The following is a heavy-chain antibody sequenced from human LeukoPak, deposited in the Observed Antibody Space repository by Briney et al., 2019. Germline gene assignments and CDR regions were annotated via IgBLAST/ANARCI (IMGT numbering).Heavy chain of an antibody. CDR1: GGSFSGYY. D-gene: IGHD5-12*01. Sequence: PSETLSLTCAVYGGSFSGYYWSWIRQPPGKGLEWIGEINHSGSTNYNPSVKSRVTISVDTSKNQFSLRLSSVTAADTAVYFCAREGWLRSFDYWGQGTLVTVSS. J-gene: IGHJ4*02. V-gene: IGHV4-34*01. CDR3: AREGWLRSFDY. CDR2: INHSGST.